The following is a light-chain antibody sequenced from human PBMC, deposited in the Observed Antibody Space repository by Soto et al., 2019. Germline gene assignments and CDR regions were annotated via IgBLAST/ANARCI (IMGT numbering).Light chain of an antibody. CDR3: SSYTSSSPYV. CDR2: EVS. CDR1: SSDVGAYNY. Sequence: QSVLTQPASVSGSPGQSITISCTGTSSDVGAYNYVSWYQQHPGKAPKLLIYEVSNRPSGVSNRFSGSKSGNTASLTVSGLQAEDEADYYYSSYTSSSPYVFGTGTKLTVL. V-gene: IGLV2-14*01. J-gene: IGLJ1*01.